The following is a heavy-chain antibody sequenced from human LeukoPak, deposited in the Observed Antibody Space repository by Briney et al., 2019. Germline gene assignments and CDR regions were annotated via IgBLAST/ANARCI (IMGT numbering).Heavy chain of an antibody. CDR3: ARVNLDKEHWFDP. V-gene: IGHV1-69*13. CDR1: GGTFSSYA. J-gene: IGHJ5*02. D-gene: IGHD2-2*03. Sequence: GASVKVSCKASGGTFSSYAISWERQAPGQGLEWMGGIIPIFGTANYAQKFQGRVTITADESTSTAYMELSSLRSEDTAVYYCARVNLDKEHWFDPWGQGTLVTASS. CDR2: IIPIFGTA.